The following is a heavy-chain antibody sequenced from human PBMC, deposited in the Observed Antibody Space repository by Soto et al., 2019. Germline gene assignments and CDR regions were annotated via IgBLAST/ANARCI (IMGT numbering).Heavy chain of an antibody. V-gene: IGHV3-23*01. Sequence: PGGSLRLSCAASGFIFTNYAMTWVRQAPGKGLEWVSTISGSGGSAYYADSVKGRFTISRDNSKNTLYIQMNSLRAEDTAIYYCAKERMARGVDYWGQGALVTVSS. CDR3: AKERMARGVDY. D-gene: IGHD3-10*01. CDR2: ISGSGGSA. CDR1: GFIFTNYA. J-gene: IGHJ4*02.